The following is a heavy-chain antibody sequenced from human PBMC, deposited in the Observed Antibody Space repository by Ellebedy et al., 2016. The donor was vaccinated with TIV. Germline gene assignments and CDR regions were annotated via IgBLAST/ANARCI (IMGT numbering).Heavy chain of an antibody. V-gene: IGHV5-51*01. D-gene: IGHD3-22*01. CDR2: IYPGDSDT. CDR1: GYSFTSYW. J-gene: IGHJ1*01. CDR3: ARLAGYYDSSGYYIEYFQH. Sequence: GESLKISCKGSGYSFTSYWIGWVRQMPGKGLEWMGIIYPGDSDTRYSPSFQGQVTISADKSISTAYLQWSSLKASDTAMYYCARLAGYYDSSGYYIEYFQHWGQGTLVTVSS.